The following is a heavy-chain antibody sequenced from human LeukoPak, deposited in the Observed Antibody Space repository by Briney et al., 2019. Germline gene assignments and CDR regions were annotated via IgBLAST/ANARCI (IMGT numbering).Heavy chain of an antibody. J-gene: IGHJ4*02. V-gene: IGHV4-59*01. D-gene: IGHD3-22*01. Sequence: SETLSLTCTVSGGSISSYYWSWIRQPPGKGLEWIGNIYDSGSTNYNPSLKSRVTISVDTPKNQCSLKLSSVTAADTAVYYCARQSISGSSLSYFDYWGQGTLVNVSS. CDR1: GGSISSYY. CDR3: ARQSISGSSLSYFDY. CDR2: IYDSGST.